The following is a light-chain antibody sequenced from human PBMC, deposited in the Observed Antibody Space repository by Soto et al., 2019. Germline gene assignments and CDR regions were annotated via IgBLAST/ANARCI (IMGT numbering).Light chain of an antibody. CDR2: GAS. Sequence: EILMTQSPFTLSPSLGERATISCRASQSVASNLNWFQQKPGQAPRLLIYGASAIATGIPARFSGSGSGTELTLTISSLQPEDIAVYYCQQYNNCPQTFGQGTKVEIK. V-gene: IGKV3-15*01. CDR1: QSVASN. J-gene: IGKJ1*01. CDR3: QQYNNCPQT.